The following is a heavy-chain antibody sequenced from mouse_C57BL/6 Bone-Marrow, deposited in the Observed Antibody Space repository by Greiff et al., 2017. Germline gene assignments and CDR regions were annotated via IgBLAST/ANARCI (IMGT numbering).Heavy chain of an antibody. CDR2: IYIGNGYT. D-gene: IGHD2-4*01. V-gene: IGHV1-58*01. CDR3: ARRGEYDYGYAMDY. Sequence: EVQLQQSGAELVRPGSSVKMSCKTSGYTFTSYGINWVKQRPGQGLEWIGYIYIGNGYTEYNEKFKGKDTLTSDTSSNTAYMQLSSLTSADSAIYVCARRGEYDYGYAMDYWGQGTSVTVSS. CDR1: GYTFTSYG. J-gene: IGHJ4*01.